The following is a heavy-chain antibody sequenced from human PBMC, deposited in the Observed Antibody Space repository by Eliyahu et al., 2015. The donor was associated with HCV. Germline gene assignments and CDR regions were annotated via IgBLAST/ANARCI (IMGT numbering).Heavy chain of an antibody. D-gene: IGHD3-10*01. Sequence: QVQLQQWGAGLLKPSETLSLTCAXXGGSFRAFXWXWXRQXPGRGLXWIGEITHGGTTTYNPSLKSRLTMSVDTSKSQFSLRLNSVTAADTAVYYCAGLRGVVFYNYHTMDVWGQGTTVAVSS. CDR2: ITHGGTT. CDR1: GGSFRAFX. J-gene: IGHJ6*02. CDR3: AGLRGVVFYNYHTMDV. V-gene: IGHV4-34*02.